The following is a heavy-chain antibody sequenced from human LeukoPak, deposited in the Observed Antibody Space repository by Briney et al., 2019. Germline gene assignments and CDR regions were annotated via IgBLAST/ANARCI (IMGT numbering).Heavy chain of an antibody. V-gene: IGHV4-39*07. D-gene: IGHD3-10*01. CDR2: IYYSGST. Sequence: SETLSLTCPVSGGSISSSSYYWGWIRQPPGKGLEWIGSIYYSGSTYYNPSLKSRVTISVDTSKNQFSLKLSSVTAADTAVYYCARATWFGELSWFDPWGQGTLVTVSS. CDR1: GGSISSSSYY. CDR3: ARATWFGELSWFDP. J-gene: IGHJ5*02.